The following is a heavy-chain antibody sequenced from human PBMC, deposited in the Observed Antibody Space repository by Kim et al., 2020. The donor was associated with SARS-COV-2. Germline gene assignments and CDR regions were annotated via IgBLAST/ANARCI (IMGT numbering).Heavy chain of an antibody. CDR2: T. J-gene: IGHJ5*02. D-gene: IGHD3-16*02. V-gene: IGHV4-4*01. Sequence: TRYNPSRKSRVTMSLDKSKNQFSLRLTSVPAADTAVYSCARVDARSLIFHLWGQGTLVTVSS. CDR3: ARVDARSLIFHL.